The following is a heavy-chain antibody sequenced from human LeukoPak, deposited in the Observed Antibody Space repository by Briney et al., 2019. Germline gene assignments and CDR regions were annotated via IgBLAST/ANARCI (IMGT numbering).Heavy chain of an antibody. Sequence: PSETLSLTCTVSGGSISSYYWSWLRQPAGKGLEWIGRMYTSGSTNYNPSLKSRATMSVDTSKNQFSLKLSSVTAADTAVYYCARDFHYYESTGYDPFDIWGQGTMVTVSS. CDR3: ARDFHYYESTGYDPFDI. D-gene: IGHD3-22*01. CDR2: MYTSGST. J-gene: IGHJ3*02. CDR1: GGSISSYY. V-gene: IGHV4-4*07.